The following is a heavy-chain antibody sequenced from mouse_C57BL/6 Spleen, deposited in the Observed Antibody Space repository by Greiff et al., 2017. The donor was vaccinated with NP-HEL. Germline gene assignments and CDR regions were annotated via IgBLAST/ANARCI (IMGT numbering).Heavy chain of an antibody. Sequence: VQLQQPGAELVMPGASVKLSCKASGYTFTSYWMHWVKQRPGQGLEWIGEIDPSDSYTNYNQKFKGKSTLTVDKSSSTAYMQLSRLTSEDSAVYYCARDYYGSSHGYFDVWGTGTTVTVSS. CDR3: ARDYYGSSHGYFDV. J-gene: IGHJ1*03. V-gene: IGHV1-69*01. CDR2: IDPSDSYT. CDR1: GYTFTSYW. D-gene: IGHD1-1*01.